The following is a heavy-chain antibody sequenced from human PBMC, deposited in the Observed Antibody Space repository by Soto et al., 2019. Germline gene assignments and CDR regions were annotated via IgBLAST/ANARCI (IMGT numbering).Heavy chain of an antibody. CDR1: GFTFSNAW. CDR3: STDLRYIKGFDH. V-gene: IGHV3-15*01. D-gene: IGHD3-16*02. J-gene: IGHJ5*02. CDR2: IKSRTNGETT. Sequence: GSLRLSCVASGFTFSNAWMSWVRQAPGKGLEWVGRIKSRTNGETTDYAAPVKGRFTISRDDSKNTLYLQMDSLKTEDTAVYYCSTDLRYIKGFDHWGQGTLVTVFS.